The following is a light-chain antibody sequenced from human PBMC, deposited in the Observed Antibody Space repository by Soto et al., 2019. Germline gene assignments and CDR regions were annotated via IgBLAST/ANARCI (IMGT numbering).Light chain of an antibody. CDR1: SSDVGGYNY. Sequence: QSALTQPPSASGSPGQSVTISCTGTSSDVGGYNYVSWYQQHPGKAPKLMIYEVSKRPSGVPDRFSGSKSGNTASLTVSGLQAEDDADYYCSSYAGSNNPYVFGTGTQLTVL. CDR3: SSYAGSNNPYV. J-gene: IGLJ1*01. V-gene: IGLV2-8*01. CDR2: EVS.